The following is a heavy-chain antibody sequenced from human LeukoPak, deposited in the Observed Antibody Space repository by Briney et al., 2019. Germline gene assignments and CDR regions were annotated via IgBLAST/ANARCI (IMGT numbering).Heavy chain of an antibody. V-gene: IGHV1-2*02. Sequence: ASVTVSCMASGYTFTVYYMHWVRPAPGQGLGWMGWINPNSGGTNYAQEFQGRVAMTRDTSNSTAYRELSRVRSDDTAVYYCARGTTETTLLDYWGQGTLVTVSS. CDR2: INPNSGGT. J-gene: IGHJ4*02. D-gene: IGHD1-1*01. CDR1: GYTFTVYY. CDR3: ARGTTETTLLDY.